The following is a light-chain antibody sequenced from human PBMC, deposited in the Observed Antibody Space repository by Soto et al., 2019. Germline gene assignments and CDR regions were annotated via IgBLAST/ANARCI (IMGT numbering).Light chain of an antibody. CDR2: DVS. J-gene: IGLJ1*01. CDR3: NSYSSSTTLDL. Sequence: QSLVTHPASVSVPIRHSSTISCTGTGTDVGGYNYVSWYQQHPGKAPKLMISDVSNRPSGVSIRFSGSKSGNTASLTISGLQAEDEADYYCNSYSSSTTLDLFGTGT. V-gene: IGLV2-14*01. CDR1: GTDVGGYNY.